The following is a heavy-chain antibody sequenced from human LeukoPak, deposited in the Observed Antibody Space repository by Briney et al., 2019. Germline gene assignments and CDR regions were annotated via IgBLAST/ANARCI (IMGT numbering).Heavy chain of an antibody. Sequence: SETLSLTCTVSGGSISSYYWSWIRQPPGKGLEWIGYIYYSGSTNYNPSLKSRVTISVDTSKNQFSLKLSSVTAADTAVYYCARINVGYCSSTSCYEDLWGQGTLVTVSS. J-gene: IGHJ4*02. V-gene: IGHV4-59*12. CDR3: ARINVGYCSSTSCYEDL. CDR2: IYYSGST. D-gene: IGHD2-2*01. CDR1: GGSISSYY.